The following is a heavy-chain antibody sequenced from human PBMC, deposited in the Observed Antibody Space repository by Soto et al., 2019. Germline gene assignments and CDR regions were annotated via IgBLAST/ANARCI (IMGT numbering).Heavy chain of an antibody. V-gene: IGHV1-18*01. J-gene: IGHJ6*02. D-gene: IGHD3-16*01. CDR2: ISPYTGNT. CDR1: GYIFVNYG. Sequence: QVQLVQSGDEVKKPGASVKVSCKASGYIFVNYGIAWVRQAPGQGLEWMGWISPYTGNTHSATKVQGRLTMTTDTSTSTAYMDLGSLTSVDTAVYYCVMVDNYVTPTPQDVWGQGTTVTVSS. CDR3: VMVDNYVTPTPQDV.